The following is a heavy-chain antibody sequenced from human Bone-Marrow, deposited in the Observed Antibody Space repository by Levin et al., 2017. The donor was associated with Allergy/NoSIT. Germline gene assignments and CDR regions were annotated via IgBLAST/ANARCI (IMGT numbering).Heavy chain of an antibody. D-gene: IGHD3-10*01. Sequence: GGSLRLSCATSGFTFSSYSMNWVRQTPGKGLEWISFISSNSNLIYYADSVKGRFTISRDNAKNSLYLLMNSLGDEDTAVYFCVRGGSGLDSWGQGTLVTVSS. J-gene: IGHJ4*02. V-gene: IGHV3-48*02. CDR3: VRGGSGLDS. CDR2: ISSNSNLI. CDR1: GFTFSSYS.